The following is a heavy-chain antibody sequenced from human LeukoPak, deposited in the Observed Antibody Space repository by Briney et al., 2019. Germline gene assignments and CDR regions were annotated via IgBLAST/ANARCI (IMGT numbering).Heavy chain of an antibody. CDR3: ARANYDSSGRRLDY. V-gene: IGHV3-74*01. Sequence: GGSLRLSCAASGLAFSSYWMHWVRQAPGKGLVWVSRINSDGNITNSADSVKGRFTISRDNAENTLFLQMNSLRAEDTAVYYCARANYDSSGRRLDYWGQGTLVTVSS. J-gene: IGHJ4*02. CDR1: GLAFSSYW. D-gene: IGHD3-22*01. CDR2: INSDGNIT.